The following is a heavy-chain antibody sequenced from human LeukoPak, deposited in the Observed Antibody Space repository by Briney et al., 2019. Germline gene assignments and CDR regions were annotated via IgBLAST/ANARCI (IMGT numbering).Heavy chain of an antibody. CDR3: ARSRIEYYYDSSGYYPYYYYYYMDV. J-gene: IGHJ6*03. CDR2: INPSGGST. Sequence: ASVKVFCNASGYTFTSYYMHWMRQAPGQGLEWMGIINPSGGSTSYAQKFQGRVTMTRDTSTSTVYMELSSLRSEDTAVYYCARSRIEYYYDSSGYYPYYYYYYMDVWGKGTTVTVSS. V-gene: IGHV1-46*03. D-gene: IGHD3-22*01. CDR1: GYTFTSYY.